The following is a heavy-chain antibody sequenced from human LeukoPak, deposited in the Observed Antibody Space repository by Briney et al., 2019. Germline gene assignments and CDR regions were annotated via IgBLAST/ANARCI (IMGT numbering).Heavy chain of an antibody. CDR2: SNWNGDST. Sequence: PGGSLRLSCAASGFTFGDYGMSWVRQAPGKGLEWASGSNWNGDSTGYADSVKGRFTISRDNAKKSLYLQMNSLRAEDTALYYCARAQTYGDYRLLLDYWGQGTLVTVSS. CDR1: GFTFGDYG. D-gene: IGHD4-17*01. V-gene: IGHV3-20*04. CDR3: ARAQTYGDYRLLLDY. J-gene: IGHJ4*02.